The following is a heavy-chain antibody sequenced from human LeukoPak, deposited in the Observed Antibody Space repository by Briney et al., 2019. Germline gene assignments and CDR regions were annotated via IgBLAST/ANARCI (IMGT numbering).Heavy chain of an antibody. Sequence: PSETLSLTCTVSGGSISSYYWSWTRQPPGKGLEWIGYIFYSGSTKYNPSLKSRVTISVDTSKNQFSLKLNSVTAADTAVYYCARDRREALDYWGQGTLVTVSS. CDR1: GGSISSYY. J-gene: IGHJ4*02. D-gene: IGHD1-26*01. CDR3: ARDRREALDY. CDR2: IFYSGST. V-gene: IGHV4-59*01.